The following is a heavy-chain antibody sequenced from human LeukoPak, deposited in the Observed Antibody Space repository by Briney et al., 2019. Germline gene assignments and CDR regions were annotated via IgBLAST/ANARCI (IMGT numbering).Heavy chain of an antibody. V-gene: IGHV4-39*01. CDR2: IFYSGTT. Sequence: SETLSLTCTVSGGSISSRSYYWGWIRQPPGKGLEWIGSIFYSGTTYYNPSLKSRVTISVDTSKNQFSLWLSSVTAADTAVYYCASENCSGTSCSSFDYWGQGTLVTVSS. CDR3: ASENCSGTSCSSFDY. J-gene: IGHJ4*02. CDR1: GGSISSRSYY. D-gene: IGHD2-2*01.